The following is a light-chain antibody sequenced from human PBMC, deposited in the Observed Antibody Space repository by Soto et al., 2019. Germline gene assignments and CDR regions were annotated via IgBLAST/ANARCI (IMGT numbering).Light chain of an antibody. J-gene: IGKJ4*01. V-gene: IGKV3-20*01. Sequence: EIVLTQSPGTLSLSPGERATLSCRASQSVTSSYLAWYQHKPGPAPRLLIYGASSRAIGLPDRFRGSGSGTEFTLTISSLEPEDFAVYYCQQYGSSALTFGGGTKVEIK. CDR3: QQYGSSALT. CDR1: QSVTSSY. CDR2: GAS.